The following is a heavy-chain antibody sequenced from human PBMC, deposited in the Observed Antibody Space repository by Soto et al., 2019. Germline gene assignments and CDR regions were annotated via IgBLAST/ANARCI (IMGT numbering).Heavy chain of an antibody. CDR1: GYTFTNYG. V-gene: IGHV1-18*04. J-gene: IGHJ6*02. Sequence: ASVKVSCKASGYTFTNYGISWVRQAPGQGLEWMGWISGYNGNTKYAQKFQGRVTMTTDTPTNTAYMERRGLRSDDTAVYYCARDREYYYDSSGNYYYHYGMDVWG. D-gene: IGHD3-22*01. CDR2: ISGYNGNT. CDR3: ARDREYYYDSSGNYYYHYGMDV.